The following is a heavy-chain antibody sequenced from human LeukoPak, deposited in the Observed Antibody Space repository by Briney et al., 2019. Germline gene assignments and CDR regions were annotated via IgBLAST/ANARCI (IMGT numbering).Heavy chain of an antibody. CDR1: GFTFSDYY. CDR3: ARDKADYSSSWYWY. CDR2: ITSSSSDT. V-gene: IGHV3-11*06. Sequence: GGSLRLSCAASGFTFSDYYMSWIRQAPGKGLEWISYITSSSSDTNYADSVKGRFTISRDNAKNSLYLQMDSLRAEDTAVYYCARDKADYSSSWYWYWGQGTLVTVSS. J-gene: IGHJ4*02. D-gene: IGHD6-13*01.